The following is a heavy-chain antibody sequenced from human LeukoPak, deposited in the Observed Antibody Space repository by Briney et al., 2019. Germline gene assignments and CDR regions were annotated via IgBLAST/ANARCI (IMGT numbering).Heavy chain of an antibody. Sequence: SGPTLVKPTQTLTLTCTFSGFSLSTSGVGAGWIRQPPGKALEWLALIYWNDDKRYSPSLKSRLTITKDTSKNQVVLTMTNMDPVDTATYYCALLGSEKDFDYWGQGTLVTVSP. J-gene: IGHJ4*02. CDR2: IYWNDDK. V-gene: IGHV2-5*01. D-gene: IGHD3-10*01. CDR3: ALLGSEKDFDY. CDR1: GFSLSTSGVG.